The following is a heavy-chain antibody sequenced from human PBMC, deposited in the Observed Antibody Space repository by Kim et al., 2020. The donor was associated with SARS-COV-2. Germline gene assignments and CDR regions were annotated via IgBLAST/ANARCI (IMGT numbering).Heavy chain of an antibody. CDR1: GFTFSSYG. CDR3: ARGGYPHY. D-gene: IGHD2-15*01. J-gene: IGHJ4*02. V-gene: IGHV3-33*05. CDR2: ISYDGSNK. Sequence: GGSLRLSCAASGFTFSSYGMHWVRQAPGKGLEWVAVISYDGSNKYYADSVKGRFTISRDNSKNTLYLQMNSLRAEETAVYYCARGGYPHYWGQGTLVTVSS.